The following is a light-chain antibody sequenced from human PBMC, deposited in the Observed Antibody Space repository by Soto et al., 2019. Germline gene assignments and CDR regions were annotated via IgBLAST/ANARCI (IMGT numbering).Light chain of an antibody. CDR3: QQYDTSPVT. Sequence: EIVLTQSPGTLSLSPGERATLSCRASQSVDSKYLAWYQQKPGQAPRILIFAASSRATGIPDRITGSGSGTDFTLTISRLEPEDFAVYYCQQYDTSPVTFGQGTKVDIK. J-gene: IGKJ2*01. CDR2: AAS. V-gene: IGKV3-20*01. CDR1: QSVDSKY.